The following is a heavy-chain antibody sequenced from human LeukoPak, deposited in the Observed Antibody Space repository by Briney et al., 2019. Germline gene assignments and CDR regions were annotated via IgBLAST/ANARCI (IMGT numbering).Heavy chain of an antibody. V-gene: IGHV3-23*01. J-gene: IGHJ4*02. CDR2: ISGGATNT. CDR3: GRDAWQLDY. D-gene: IGHD6-13*01. CDR1: GFTFSSYA. Sequence: PGGSLRLSCAASGFTFSSYAMSWVRQAPGKGLEWVSAISGGATNTYYADSVKGRFTISRDNSKNTLYLQMNSLRVEDTAVYYCGRDAWQLDYWGQGTLVTVSS.